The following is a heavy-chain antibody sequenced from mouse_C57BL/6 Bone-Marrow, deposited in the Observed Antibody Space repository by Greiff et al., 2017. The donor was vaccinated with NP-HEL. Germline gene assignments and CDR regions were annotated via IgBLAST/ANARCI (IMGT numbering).Heavy chain of an antibody. J-gene: IGHJ3*01. CDR2: IDPENGDT. CDR1: GFNIKDDY. Sequence: EVQLQQSGAELVRPGASVKLSCTASGFNIKDDYMNWVKQRPEQGLEWIGWIDPENGDTEYASKIQGKATITADTSSNTAYLQLSSLTSEDTAVYYCTTPDSSGYVAYWGQGTLVTVSA. V-gene: IGHV14-4*01. CDR3: TTPDSSGYVAY. D-gene: IGHD3-2*02.